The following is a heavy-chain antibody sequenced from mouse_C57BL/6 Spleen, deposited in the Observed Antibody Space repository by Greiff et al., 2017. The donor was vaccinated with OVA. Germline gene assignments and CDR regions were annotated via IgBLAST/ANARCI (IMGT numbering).Heavy chain of an antibody. J-gene: IGHJ4*01. CDR1: GFTFSSYA. CDR3: ASLYYGISSYAMDY. Sequence: EVQLVESGGGLVKPGGSLKLSCAASGFTFSSYAMSWVRQTPEKRLEWVATISDGGSYTYYPDNVKGRFTISRDNAKNNLYLQMSHLKSEDTAMYYCASLYYGISSYAMDYWGQGTSVTVSS. CDR2: ISDGGSYT. D-gene: IGHD1-1*01. V-gene: IGHV5-4*01.